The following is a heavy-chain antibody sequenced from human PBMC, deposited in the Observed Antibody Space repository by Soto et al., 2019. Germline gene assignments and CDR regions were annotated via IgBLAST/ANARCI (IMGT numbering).Heavy chain of an antibody. CDR3: ARARVDYGDYPFDY. CDR1: GFTFSTYS. Sequence: GGSLRLSCAASGFTFSTYSMNWVRQAPGKGLEWVSYISSSSSTIFYTDSVKGRFTVSRDNAKNSLYLQMNSLRAEDTAVYYCARARVDYGDYPFDYWGQGTLVTVSS. J-gene: IGHJ4*02. V-gene: IGHV3-48*01. D-gene: IGHD4-17*01. CDR2: ISSSSSTI.